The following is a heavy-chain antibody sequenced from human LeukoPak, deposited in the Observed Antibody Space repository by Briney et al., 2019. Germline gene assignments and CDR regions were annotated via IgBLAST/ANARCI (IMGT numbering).Heavy chain of an antibody. CDR3: AGGRAMTRYLY. J-gene: IGHJ4*02. V-gene: IGHV3-53*01. CDR1: GFTFSSYG. D-gene: IGHD4-11*01. CDR2: IYSGDST. Sequence: GGSLRLSCAASGFTFSSYGMHWVRQAPGKGLEWVSVIYSGDSTYYADSVKGRFTISRGNSKNTLYLQMNSLRAEDTAVYYCAGGRAMTRYLYWGQGTLVTVSS.